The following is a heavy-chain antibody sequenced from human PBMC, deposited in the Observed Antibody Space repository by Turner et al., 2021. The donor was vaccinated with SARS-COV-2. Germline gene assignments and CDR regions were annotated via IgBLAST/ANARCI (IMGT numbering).Heavy chain of an antibody. CDR3: ARVVVLRRAYFDY. CDR2: IYYSGST. J-gene: IGHJ4*02. D-gene: IGHD2-8*01. V-gene: IGHV4-39*01. Sequence: QLQLQESGPGLVKPSETLSLTCTVSGGSISSSSYYWGWIRQPPGKGLEWIGSIYYSGSTYYNPSLKSRVTISVDTSKNQFSLKLSSLTAADTAVYYCARVVVLRRAYFDYWGQGTLVTVSS. CDR1: GGSISSSSYY.